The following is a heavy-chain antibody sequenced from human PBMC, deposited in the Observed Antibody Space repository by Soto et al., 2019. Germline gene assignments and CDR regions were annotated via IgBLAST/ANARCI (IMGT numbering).Heavy chain of an antibody. CDR2: IYYSGST. Sequence: SETLSLTCTVSGGSISSSSYYWGWIRQPPGKGLEWIGSIYYSGSTYYNPSLKSRVTISVDTSKNQFSLKLSSVTAADTALYYCARRDCGGDCYIDYWGQGTLVTVSS. CDR1: GGSISSSSYY. D-gene: IGHD2-21*02. J-gene: IGHJ4*02. V-gene: IGHV4-39*01. CDR3: ARRDCGGDCYIDY.